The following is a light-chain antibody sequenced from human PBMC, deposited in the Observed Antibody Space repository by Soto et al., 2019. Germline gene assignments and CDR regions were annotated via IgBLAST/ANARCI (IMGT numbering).Light chain of an antibody. CDR1: SSDVGDYNY. J-gene: IGLJ3*02. Sequence: QSALTQPRSVSGSPGQSVTISCTGTSSDVGDYNYVSWYQQYPGKDPKLVIYDVSKRPSGVPDRFSGSKSGNTASLTISGLQAEDEADYYCCSFAGSYTFWVFGGGPKLTVL. V-gene: IGLV2-11*01. CDR2: DVS. CDR3: CSFAGSYTFWV.